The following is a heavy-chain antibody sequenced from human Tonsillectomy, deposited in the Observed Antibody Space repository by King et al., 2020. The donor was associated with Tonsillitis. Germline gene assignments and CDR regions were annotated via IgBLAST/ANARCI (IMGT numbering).Heavy chain of an antibody. CDR3: ARDLVHARIYYMAV. V-gene: IGHV4-61*02. Sequence: LQLQESGPGLVRPSQTLSLTCTVSGGSVSSGDYYWHWIRQPAGKGLEWIGRIYTTGYTNYNPTLRSRVTISFDTSKKQFSLNLSSVTAADTAVYYCARDLVHARIYYMAVWGKGAPGTVPS. J-gene: IGHJ6*03. D-gene: IGHD2-21*01. CDR2: IYTTGYT. CDR1: GGSVSSGDYY.